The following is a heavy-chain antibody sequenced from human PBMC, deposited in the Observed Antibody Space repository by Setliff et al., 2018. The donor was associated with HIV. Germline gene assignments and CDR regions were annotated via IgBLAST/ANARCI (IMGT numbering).Heavy chain of an antibody. Sequence: PSETLSLTCGVSGGSFSGHYWSWIRQTPGKGLEWIGEISQNGDTNYNPSLTRRVILSVDSSKKQVSLKLSSVTAADTAVYYCARDVGEQLDVWGKGTTVTVSS. CDR3: ARDVGEQLDV. J-gene: IGHJ6*04. V-gene: IGHV4-34*01. CDR1: GGSFSGHY. CDR2: ISQNGDT.